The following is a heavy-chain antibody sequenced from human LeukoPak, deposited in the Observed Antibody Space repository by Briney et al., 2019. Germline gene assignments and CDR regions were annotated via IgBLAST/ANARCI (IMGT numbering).Heavy chain of an antibody. D-gene: IGHD6-13*01. CDR3: VKDPGYSSSWYFDY. V-gene: IGHV3-30*14. J-gene: IGHJ4*02. CDR1: GFTFSRYA. Sequence: GGSLRLSCAASGFTFSRYAMHWVRQAPGKGLEWVAVISYDGTNKYSADSVKGRFTISRDNSKNTLYLQISSLRTEDTAVYYCVKDPGYSSSWYFDYWGQGTLVTVSS. CDR2: ISYDGTNK.